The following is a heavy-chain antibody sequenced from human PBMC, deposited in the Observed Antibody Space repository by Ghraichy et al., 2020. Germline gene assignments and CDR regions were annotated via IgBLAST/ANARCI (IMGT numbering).Heavy chain of an antibody. CDR2: INHSGST. CDR1: GGSFSGYY. D-gene: IGHD6-13*01. Sequence: SETLSLTCAVYGGSFSGYYWSWIRQPPGKGLEWIGEINHSGSTNYNPSLKSRVTISVDTSKNQFSLKLSSVTAADMAVYYCARGSSSWRPNNWFDPWGQGTLVTVSS. CDR3: ARGSSSWRPNNWFDP. V-gene: IGHV4-34*01. J-gene: IGHJ5*02.